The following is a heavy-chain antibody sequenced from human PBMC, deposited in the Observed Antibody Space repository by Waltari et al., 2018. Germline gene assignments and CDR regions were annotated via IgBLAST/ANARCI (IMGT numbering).Heavy chain of an antibody. V-gene: IGHV1-69*01. CDR2: SIPILGTA. D-gene: IGHD6-13*01. CDR1: GGTFSSYA. Sequence: QVQLVQSGAEVKKPGSSVKVSCKASGGTFSSYAISWVRQAPGQGLEWMGGSIPILGTANHAQKFHGRVSITADESTGTSYMELSSLVSEDTAVYYCARDYARTAAGSTIDYYYYGMDVWGQGTTVTVSS. CDR3: ARDYARTAAGSTIDYYYYGMDV. J-gene: IGHJ6*02.